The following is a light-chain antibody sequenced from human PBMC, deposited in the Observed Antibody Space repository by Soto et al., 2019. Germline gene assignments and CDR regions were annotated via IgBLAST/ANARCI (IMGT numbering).Light chain of an antibody. CDR2: KAS. CDR1: QTISSW. Sequence: DIQMTHSPSTLSGSVGDRVTITCRASQTISSWLAWYQQKPGKAPKLLIYKASTLKSGVPARFSGSGSGTDFTLTISSLEPEDFAVYYCQQRSDWITFGQGTRLEIK. J-gene: IGKJ5*01. V-gene: IGKV1-5*03. CDR3: QQRSDWIT.